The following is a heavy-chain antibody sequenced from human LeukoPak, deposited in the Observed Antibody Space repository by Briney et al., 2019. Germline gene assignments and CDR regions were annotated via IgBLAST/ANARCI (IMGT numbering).Heavy chain of an antibody. Sequence: SETLSLTCTVSGGSISSSSYYWGWIRQPPGKGLEWIGSIYHSGSTYYNPSLKSRVTISVDTSKNQFSLKLSSVTAADTAVYYCARDEITMVRGVTPFDYWGQGTLVTVSS. CDR1: GGSISSSSYY. CDR2: IYHSGST. D-gene: IGHD3-10*01. V-gene: IGHV4-39*07. J-gene: IGHJ4*02. CDR3: ARDEITMVRGVTPFDY.